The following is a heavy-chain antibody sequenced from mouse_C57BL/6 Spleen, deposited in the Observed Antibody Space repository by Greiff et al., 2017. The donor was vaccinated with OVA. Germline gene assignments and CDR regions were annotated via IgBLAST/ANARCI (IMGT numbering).Heavy chain of an antibody. CDR3: AREPITTVVATDWYFDV. CDR2: INPNNGGT. CDR1: GYTFTDYN. Sequence: VQLQQSGPELVKPGASVKIPCKASGYTFTDYNMDWVKQSHGKSLEWIGDINPNNGGTIYNQKFKGKATLTVDKSSSTAYMELRSLTSEDTAVYYCAREPITTVVATDWYFDVWGTGTTVTVSS. D-gene: IGHD1-1*01. J-gene: IGHJ1*03. V-gene: IGHV1-18*01.